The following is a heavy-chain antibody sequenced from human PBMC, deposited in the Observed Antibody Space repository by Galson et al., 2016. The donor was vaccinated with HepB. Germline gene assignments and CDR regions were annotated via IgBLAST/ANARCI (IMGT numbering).Heavy chain of an antibody. CDR3: ASRPYGSGSTFDY. Sequence: TLSLTCTVSGGSINSGDYYWSWLRQHPGKGLEWIGYIFYSGSTYYNPSLKSRITMSVDTSKSQFSLKLNSVTAADTAIYYCASRPYGSGSTFDYWGQGTLVTVSS. J-gene: IGHJ4*02. V-gene: IGHV4-31*03. CDR2: IFYSGST. CDR1: GGSINSGDYY. D-gene: IGHD3-10*01.